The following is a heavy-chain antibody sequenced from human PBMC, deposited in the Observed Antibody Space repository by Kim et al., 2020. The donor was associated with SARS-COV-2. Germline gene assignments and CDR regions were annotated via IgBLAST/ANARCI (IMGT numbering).Heavy chain of an antibody. CDR2: GTT. V-gene: IGHV4-4*09. CDR3: ASLDSRGFDY. J-gene: IGHJ4*02. Sequence: GTTNYYPSLKSRATISIDTSKNQFSLRLSSVTAADTAVYYCASLDSRGFDYWGQGTLVTVSS. D-gene: IGHD6-13*01.